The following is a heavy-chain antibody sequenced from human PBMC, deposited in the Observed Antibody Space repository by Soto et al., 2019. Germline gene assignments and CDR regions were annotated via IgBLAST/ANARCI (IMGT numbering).Heavy chain of an antibody. CDR2: IIPIFGTA. CDR1: GGTFSSYA. J-gene: IGHJ4*02. V-gene: IGHV1-69*01. CDR3: ARSERYCSGGSCYSFGY. D-gene: IGHD2-15*01. Sequence: QVQLVQSGAEVKKPGSSVKVSCKAYGGTFSSYAISWVRQAPGQGLEWMGGIIPIFGTANYAQKFQGRVTITADESPSTAYMELSRLGSEDTAVYYCARSERYCSGGSCYSFGYWGQGTLVTVSS.